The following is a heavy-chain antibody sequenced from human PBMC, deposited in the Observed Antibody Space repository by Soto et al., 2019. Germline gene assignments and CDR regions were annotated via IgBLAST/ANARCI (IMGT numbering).Heavy chain of an antibody. CDR1: GFTFSGSA. V-gene: IGHV3-73*01. D-gene: IGHD2-2*03. CDR2: IRSKANSYAT. CDR3: TRWMDPRKYYYYYMDV. Sequence: GGSLRLSCAASGFTFSGSAMHWVRQASGKGLEWVGRIRSKANSYATAYAASVKGRFTISRDDSKNTAYLQMNSLKTEDTAVYYCTRWMDPRKYYYYYMDVWGKGTTVTVSS. J-gene: IGHJ6*03.